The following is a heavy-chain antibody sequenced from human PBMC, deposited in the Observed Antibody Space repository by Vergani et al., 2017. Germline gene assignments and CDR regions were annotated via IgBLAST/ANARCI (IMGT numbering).Heavy chain of an antibody. CDR1: GFTVDDYA. CDR3: AKSRAVAGTMFDY. J-gene: IGHJ4*02. V-gene: IGHV3-43*02. CDR2: ISGEGGST. Sequence: EVQLVESGGGVVQPGGSLRLSCAASGFTVDDYAMHWVRQAPGKGLECVSLISGEGGSTYYADSVKGRFTISRDNSKNSLYLQMNSLRTEDTALYYCAKSRAVAGTMFDYWGQGTLVTVSS. D-gene: IGHD6-19*01.